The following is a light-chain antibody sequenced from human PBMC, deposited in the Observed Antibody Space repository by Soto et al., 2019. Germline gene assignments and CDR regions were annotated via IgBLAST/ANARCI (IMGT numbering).Light chain of an antibody. J-gene: IGKJ1*01. V-gene: IGKV3-15*01. CDR2: GAS. CDR1: QCVSSN. Sequence: EIVMTQSPATLSVSPGERATLSCRASQCVSSNLAWYQQKPGQAPRLLIYGASTSATGIPARFSGSGSGTEFTLTISSLQSEDFAVYYCQQYNNWPPWTFGQGTKVDIK. CDR3: QQYNNWPPWT.